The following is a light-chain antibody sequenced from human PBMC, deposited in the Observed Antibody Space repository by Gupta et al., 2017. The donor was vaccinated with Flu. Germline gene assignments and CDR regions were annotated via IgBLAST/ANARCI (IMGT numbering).Light chain of an antibody. V-gene: IGKV2-28*01. CDR1: QSLLHSNGYNY. CDR2: LGS. CDR3: MQALQTPWT. Sequence: DIVMTQSPLSLPVTPGEPASISCRSSQSLLHSNGYNYLDWYLQKPGQSPQLLIYLGSNRASGVPDRFSSSGSGTDFTLKIGRVEAEGVGVYYCMQALQTPWTFGQGTKVEIK. J-gene: IGKJ1*01.